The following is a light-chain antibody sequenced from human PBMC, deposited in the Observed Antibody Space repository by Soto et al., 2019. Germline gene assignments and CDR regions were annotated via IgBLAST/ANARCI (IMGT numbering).Light chain of an antibody. CDR1: GSTIGAGYD. V-gene: IGLV1-40*01. Sequence: QSVLTQPPSVSGAPGQRVTISCTGSGSTIGAGYDVHWYQQLPGTAPKLLIYGNSNRPSGVPDRFSGSKSGTSASLAITGLQAEDEADYYCQSYDSSLSGYVFGTGTKLTVL. CDR2: GNS. CDR3: QSYDSSLSGYV. J-gene: IGLJ1*01.